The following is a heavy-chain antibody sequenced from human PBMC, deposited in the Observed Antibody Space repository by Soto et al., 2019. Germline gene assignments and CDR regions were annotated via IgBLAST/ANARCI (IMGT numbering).Heavy chain of an antibody. D-gene: IGHD3-10*01. CDR1: GDTFSFYT. CDR2: VNPILSMS. J-gene: IGHJ4*02. CDR3: ATSYGSGYRAFDY. V-gene: IGHV1-69*02. Sequence: QVQKVQSGAEVKKPGSSVDVSCKASGDTFSFYTINWVRQAPGLGLEWMGRVNPILSMSNYAQKFQGRVTMTADKSTSTACMELRSLRSEDTAFYYCATSYGSGYRAFDYWGQGALVTVSS.